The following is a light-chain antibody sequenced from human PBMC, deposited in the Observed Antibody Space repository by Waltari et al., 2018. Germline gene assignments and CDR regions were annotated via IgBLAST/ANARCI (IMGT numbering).Light chain of an antibody. CDR1: SSNIGAGYD. V-gene: IGLV1-40*01. Sequence: VMTQSPDSLSVSLGERVTISCTGSSSNIGAGYDVLWYQQHPGTAPKVLLYGNNNRPPGVPDRFSGSQSGTSASLAITGLQAEDEADYYCQSYDSSLSGYVFGTGTKVTVL. CDR2: GNN. J-gene: IGLJ1*01. CDR3: QSYDSSLSGYV.